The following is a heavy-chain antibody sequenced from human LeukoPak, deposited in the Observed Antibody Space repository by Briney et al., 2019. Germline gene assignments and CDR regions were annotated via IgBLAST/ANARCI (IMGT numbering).Heavy chain of an antibody. Sequence: QSGGSLRLSCAASGFTVSGNYMSWVRQAPGKGLEWVSVIYSGGSTYYADSVKGRFTISRDNSKNTLYLQMNSLRAEDTAVYYCARPYYYGSGSYLRRYYYYYMDVWGKGTTVTISS. D-gene: IGHD3-10*01. CDR1: GFTVSGNY. V-gene: IGHV3-66*04. CDR2: IYSGGST. CDR3: ARPYYYGSGSYLRRYYYYYMDV. J-gene: IGHJ6*03.